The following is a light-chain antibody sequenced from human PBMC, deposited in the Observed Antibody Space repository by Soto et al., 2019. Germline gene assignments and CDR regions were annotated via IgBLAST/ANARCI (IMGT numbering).Light chain of an antibody. V-gene: IGKV1-6*01. Sequence: AIQMAQSPSSLSASVGDRVTITCRASQGIRNGLGWYQHKPGKAPRLLIYGAYGLQSGVPSRFSGSGSGTDFTLTISSLQPEDFAIYYCQQSYNAPRTFGPGTKVDI. J-gene: IGKJ1*01. CDR1: QGIRNG. CDR2: GAY. CDR3: QQSYNAPRT.